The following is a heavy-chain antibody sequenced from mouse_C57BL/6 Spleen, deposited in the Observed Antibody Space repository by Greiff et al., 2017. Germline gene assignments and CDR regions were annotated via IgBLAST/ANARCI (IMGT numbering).Heavy chain of an antibody. V-gene: IGHV1-84*01. Sequence: QVQLQQPGPELVKPGASVKLSCKASGYTFTDYYINWVKQRPGQGLEWIGWIDPGSGNTKYNEKFKGKATLTVDTSSRPAYMQHSSLTSEDSAVYFCASQGNYAMDYWGQGTSVTVSS. CDR1: GYTFTDYY. D-gene: IGHD3-2*02. CDR2: IDPGSGNT. CDR3: ASQGNYAMDY. J-gene: IGHJ4*01.